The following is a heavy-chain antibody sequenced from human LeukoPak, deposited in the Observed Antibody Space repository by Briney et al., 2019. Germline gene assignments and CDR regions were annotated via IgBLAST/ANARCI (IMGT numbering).Heavy chain of an antibody. CDR3: ARDRENFWSGYYDGYYYYMDV. V-gene: IGHV1-2*02. J-gene: IGHJ6*03. CDR1: GYTFTGYY. Sequence: ASVKVSCKASGYTFTGYYMHWVRQAPGQGLEWMGWINPNSGGTNYAQKFQGRVTMTRDTSISTAYMELSRLRSDDTAVYYCARDRENFWSGYYDGYYYYMDVWGKGTTVTVSS. D-gene: IGHD3-3*01. CDR2: INPNSGGT.